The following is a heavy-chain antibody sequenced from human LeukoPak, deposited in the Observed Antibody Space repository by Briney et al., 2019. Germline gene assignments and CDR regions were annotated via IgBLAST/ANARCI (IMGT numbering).Heavy chain of an antibody. CDR3: AGGYYYDSGGYYYAYASYYFDY. Sequence: SETLSLTCAVYGGSFSGYYWSWIRQPPGKGLEWIGEINHSGSTNYNPSFKSRVTISVDTSKNQFSLKLSSVTAADTAVYYCAGGYYYDSGGYYYAYASYYFDYWGQGTLVTVSS. D-gene: IGHD3-22*01. V-gene: IGHV4-34*01. CDR1: GGSFSGYY. CDR2: INHSGST. J-gene: IGHJ4*02.